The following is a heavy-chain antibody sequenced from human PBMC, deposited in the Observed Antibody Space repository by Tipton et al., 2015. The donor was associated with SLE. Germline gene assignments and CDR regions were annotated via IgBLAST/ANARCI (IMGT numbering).Heavy chain of an antibody. CDR1: GGSISSHY. D-gene: IGHD6-13*01. V-gene: IGHV4-59*11. CDR3: ARETTAAGTKWFDP. CDR2: IYYSGST. J-gene: IGHJ5*02. Sequence: GLVKLSETLSLTCTVSGGSISSHYWSWIRQPPGKGLEWIGYIYYSGSTNYNPSLKSRVTISVDTSKNQFSLKLSSVTAADTAVYYCARETTAAGTKWFDPWGQGTLVTVSS.